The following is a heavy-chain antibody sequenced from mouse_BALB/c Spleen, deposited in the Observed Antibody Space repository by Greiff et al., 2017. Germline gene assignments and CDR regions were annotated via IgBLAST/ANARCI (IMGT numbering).Heavy chain of an antibody. Sequence: VQLQQSGPELVKPGASVKMSCKASGYTFTDYVISWVKQRTGQGLEWIGEIYPGSGSTYYNEKFKGKATLTADKSSNTAYMQLSSLTSEDSAVYFCATNGNYYFDYWGQGTTLTVSS. J-gene: IGHJ2*01. CDR3: ATNGNYYFDY. CDR1: GYTFTDYV. CDR2: IYPGSGST. V-gene: IGHV1-77*01. D-gene: IGHD2-1*01.